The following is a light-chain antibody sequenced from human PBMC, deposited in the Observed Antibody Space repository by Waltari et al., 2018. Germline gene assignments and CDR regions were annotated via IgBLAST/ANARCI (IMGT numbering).Light chain of an antibody. CDR1: QSVSSN. CDR3: QQYNNWPPKT. J-gene: IGKJ1*01. V-gene: IGKV3-15*01. CDR2: GAS. Sequence: EIVMTQSPATLSVSPGERATLSCRASQSVSSNLAWYQQNPGQAPRLLIYGASTRATGIPARFSGSGSGTEFTLTISSLQSEDCAVYYCQQYNNWPPKTFGQGTKVEIK.